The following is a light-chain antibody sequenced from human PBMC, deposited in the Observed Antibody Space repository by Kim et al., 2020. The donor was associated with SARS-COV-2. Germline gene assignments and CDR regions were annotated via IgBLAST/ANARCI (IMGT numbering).Light chain of an antibody. CDR2: WNN. CDR3: STWDEVLGGPV. CDR1: SSTIGSNY. Sequence: GQRVIMSCSGSSSTIGSNYVYWYQHFPGMAPKLLIYWNNKRPSGVPARFSGSKSGTSASLAISGLQPEDEADYFCSTWDEVLGGPVFGGGTQLTVL. V-gene: IGLV1-47*01. J-gene: IGLJ3*02.